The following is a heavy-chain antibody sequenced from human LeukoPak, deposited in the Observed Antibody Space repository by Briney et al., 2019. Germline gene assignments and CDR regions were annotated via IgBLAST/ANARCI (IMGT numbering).Heavy chain of an antibody. J-gene: IGHJ4*02. D-gene: IGHD3-10*01. CDR2: NKRKTDGGRT. Sequence: PGGSLRLSCAASGFIFTNAWMSWVRQAPRKGLEWVGRNKRKTDGGRTDYAAPVKGRFTISRDDSKNTLFLQMNSLKTEDTAVYYCTTGIMVQGVLLNPWGQGTLVTVSS. CDR1: GFIFTNAW. V-gene: IGHV3-15*01. CDR3: TTGIMVQGVLLNP.